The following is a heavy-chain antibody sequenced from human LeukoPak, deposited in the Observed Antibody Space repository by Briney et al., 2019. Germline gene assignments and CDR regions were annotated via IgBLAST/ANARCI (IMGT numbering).Heavy chain of an antibody. CDR2: ISGSGGST. V-gene: IGHV3-23*01. CDR3: AKVVYDFYWYFDL. J-gene: IGHJ2*01. CDR1: GFTFSSYA. Sequence: PGGSLRLSCAASGFTFSSYAMSWVRQAPGKGLEWVSAISGSGGSTYYADSMKGRFTISRDNSKNTLYLQMNSLRAEDTAVYYCAKVVYDFYWYFDLWGRGTLVTVSS. D-gene: IGHD1-1*01.